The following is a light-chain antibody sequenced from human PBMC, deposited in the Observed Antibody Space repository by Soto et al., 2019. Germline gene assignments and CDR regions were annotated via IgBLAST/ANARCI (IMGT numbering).Light chain of an antibody. Sequence: QSALTQPPSASGSPGQSVTISCTGTSGDIGAYNSVSWYQQHPAKAPKLIISDVTQRPSGVPDRFSGSRSGSTASLTVSGLQADDEADYYCCSYAGSNNFVFGTGTKLTVL. V-gene: IGLV2-8*01. CDR1: SGDIGAYNS. CDR3: CSYAGSNNFV. CDR2: DVT. J-gene: IGLJ1*01.